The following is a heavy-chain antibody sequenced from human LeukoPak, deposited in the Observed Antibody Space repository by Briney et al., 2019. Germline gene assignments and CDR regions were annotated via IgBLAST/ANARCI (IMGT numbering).Heavy chain of an antibody. D-gene: IGHD6-13*01. CDR3: ARSIAAAARGFDI. J-gene: IGHJ3*02. V-gene: IGHV6-1*01. CDR1: GDSVSGNRAA. Sequence: SQTLSLTCAVSGDSVSGNRAAWNWIRQSPSRGLEWLGRTYYRSKWSSDYAVSVKSRITINPDTSRNQFSLQLNSVTPDDTAMYYCARSIAAAARGFDIWGQGTMVTVSS. CDR2: TYYRSKWSS.